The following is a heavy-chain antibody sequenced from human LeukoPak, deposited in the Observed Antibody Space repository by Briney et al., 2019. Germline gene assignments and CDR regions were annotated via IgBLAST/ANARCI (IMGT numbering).Heavy chain of an antibody. Sequence: SETLSLTCTVSSGSINSGGYYWNWIRQHPGKGLEWIGYIYYSGSTNYNPSLKSRVTISVDTSKNQFSLKPSSVTAADTAVYYCTRDRGQWLVDYWGQGTLVTVSS. D-gene: IGHD6-19*01. CDR2: IYYSGST. V-gene: IGHV4-61*08. J-gene: IGHJ4*02. CDR1: SGSINSGGYY. CDR3: TRDRGQWLVDY.